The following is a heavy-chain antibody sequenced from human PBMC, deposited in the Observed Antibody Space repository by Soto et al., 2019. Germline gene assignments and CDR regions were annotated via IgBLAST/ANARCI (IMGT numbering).Heavy chain of an antibody. D-gene: IGHD4-4*01. CDR1: GYTFTAYW. V-gene: IGHV1-2*02. CDR3: ALDSNRWFAFDV. CDR2: MNPTTGNT. J-gene: IGHJ3*01. Sequence: ASVKVSCKASGYTFTAYWIHWARQSPGQGLEWLGWMNPTTGNTNYAQKFQGRVTFTRDSSISTAYMEVPRLRSDDTAMYYCALDSNRWFAFDVWGQGTMVTVSS.